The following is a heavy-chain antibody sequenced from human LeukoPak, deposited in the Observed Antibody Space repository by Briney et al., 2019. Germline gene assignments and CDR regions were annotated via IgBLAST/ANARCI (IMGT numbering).Heavy chain of an antibody. CDR2: INHSGST. J-gene: IGHJ5*02. CDR3: ARVLHKRNYDSSDYYAS. D-gene: IGHD3-22*01. CDR1: GGSFSGYY. V-gene: IGHV4-34*01. Sequence: SETLSLTCAVYGGSFSGYYWSWIRQPPGKGLEWIGEINHSGSTNYNPSLKSRVTISVDTSKNQFSLKLSSVTAADTAVYYCARVLHKRNYDSSDYYASWGQGTLVTASS.